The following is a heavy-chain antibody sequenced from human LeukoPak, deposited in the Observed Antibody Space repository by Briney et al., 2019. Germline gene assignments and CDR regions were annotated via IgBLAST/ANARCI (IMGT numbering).Heavy chain of an antibody. D-gene: IGHD1-26*01. V-gene: IGHV4-30-2*01. Sequence: SQTLSLTCAVSGGSISSGGYSWGWIRQPPGKGLEWIGYIYHSGSTYYNPSLKSRVTISVDRSKNQFSLKLSSVTAADTAVYYCARNLEWELGGFNDYWGQGTLVTVSS. CDR1: GGSISSGGYS. J-gene: IGHJ4*02. CDR3: ARNLEWELGGFNDY. CDR2: IYHSGST.